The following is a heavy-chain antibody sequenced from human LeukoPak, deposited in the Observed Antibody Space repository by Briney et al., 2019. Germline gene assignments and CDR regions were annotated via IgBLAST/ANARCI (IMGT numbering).Heavy chain of an antibody. CDR2: IIPILGIA. CDR3: ARTATTTTVTTYWFDP. Sequence: SVKVSCKSSGGTFSSYAIIWVRQAPGQGLEWMGRIIPILGIANYAQKFQGRVTITADKSTSTAYMELSSPRSEDTAVYYCARTATTTTVTTYWFDPWGQGTLVTVSS. J-gene: IGHJ5*02. D-gene: IGHD4-17*01. CDR1: GGTFSSYA. V-gene: IGHV1-69*04.